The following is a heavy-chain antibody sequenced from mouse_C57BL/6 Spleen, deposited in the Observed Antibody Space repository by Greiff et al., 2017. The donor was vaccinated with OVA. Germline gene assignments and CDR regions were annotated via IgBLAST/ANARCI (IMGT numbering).Heavy chain of an antibody. CDR2: IDPSDSYT. V-gene: IGHV1-50*01. J-gene: IGHJ3*01. CDR3: ARDDGNAY. Sequence: QVQLQQPGAELVKPGASVKLSCKASGYTFTSYWMQWVKQRPGQGLEWIGEIDPSDSYTNYNQKFKGKATLTVDTSSSTAYMQLSSLTSEDSAVYYCARDDGNAYWGQGTLVTVSA. CDR1: GYTFTSYW. D-gene: IGHD2-1*01.